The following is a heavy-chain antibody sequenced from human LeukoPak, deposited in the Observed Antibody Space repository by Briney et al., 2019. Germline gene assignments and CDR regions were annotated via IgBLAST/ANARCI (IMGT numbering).Heavy chain of an antibody. D-gene: IGHD7-27*01. CDR2: VYYRGNT. CDR1: GGSLTTTNYY. CDR3: ARDTVPPRNATEQKTGTYY. Sequence: PSETLSLTCTVSGGSLTTTNYYWAWIRQPPGEGLQWIGSVYYRGNTYSNPSLESRITMSVDTSKNHFSLRLTSVTAADTALYYCARDTVPPRNATEQKTGTYYWGLGTLVTVSS. J-gene: IGHJ4*01. V-gene: IGHV4-39*02.